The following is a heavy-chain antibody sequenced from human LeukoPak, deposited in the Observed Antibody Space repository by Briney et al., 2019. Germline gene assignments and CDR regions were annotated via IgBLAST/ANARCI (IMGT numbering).Heavy chain of an antibody. J-gene: IGHJ4*02. CDR3: ARAEYSSSSFDY. Sequence: GASVKVSCKASGYTFTAYYIHWVRQAPGQRLEWMGWVSPNNGGTNYAQKFQGRVTMTRDTSISTLYMDLNSLRSDDTAVYYCARAEYSSSSFDYWGQGTLVTVSS. CDR2: VSPNNGGT. D-gene: IGHD6-6*01. CDR1: GYTFTAYY. V-gene: IGHV1-2*02.